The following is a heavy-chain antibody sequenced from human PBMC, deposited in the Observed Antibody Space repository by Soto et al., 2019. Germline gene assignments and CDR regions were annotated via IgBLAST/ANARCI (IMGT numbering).Heavy chain of an antibody. CDR1: VFTFGNHW. V-gene: IGHV3-74*01. CDR2: VISDGNTI. J-gene: IGHJ5*02. Sequence: GSLRLSCAASVFTFGNHWMHWVRQAPGKGLEWVSRVISDGNTIDYADSVKGRFTVSRDNAKSTLYLQMNSLRAEDTAVYYCATAEVDHWGPGTLVTVSS. CDR3: ATAEVDH.